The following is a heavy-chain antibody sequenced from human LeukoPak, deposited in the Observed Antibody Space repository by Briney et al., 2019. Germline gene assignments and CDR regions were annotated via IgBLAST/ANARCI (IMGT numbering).Heavy chain of an antibody. J-gene: IGHJ5*02. CDR3: ASAAYDSNWFDP. D-gene: IGHD2-21*01. Sequence: ASVKVSCKASGYIFTCYYMHWVRQAPGQGLDWMGWINPNSGGTNYAQKFQDRVTMTSDTSISTAYMELSRLRSDDTAVYYCASAAYDSNWFDPWGQGTLVTVSS. CDR2: INPNSGGT. CDR1: GYIFTCYY. V-gene: IGHV1-2*02.